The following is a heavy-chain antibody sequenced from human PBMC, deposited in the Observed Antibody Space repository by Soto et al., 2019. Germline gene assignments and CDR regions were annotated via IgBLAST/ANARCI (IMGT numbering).Heavy chain of an antibody. CDR3: ARVKWFGESGFDY. CDR2: IYYTGYT. Sequence: QVQLQESGPGLVKPSETLSLTCTVSGGSISSYYWSWIRQPPGKGLEWIGYIYYTGYTNYNPSLKSRVXXSXYXXKNQFSLNVGSVTAADTAVYYCARVKWFGESGFDYWGQGTLVTVSS. CDR1: GGSISSYY. D-gene: IGHD3-10*01. J-gene: IGHJ4*02. V-gene: IGHV4-59*01.